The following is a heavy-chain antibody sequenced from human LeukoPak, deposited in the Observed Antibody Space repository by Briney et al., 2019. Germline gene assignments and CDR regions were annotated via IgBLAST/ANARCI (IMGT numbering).Heavy chain of an antibody. CDR2: IYYSGSI. CDR1: GASISSYY. D-gene: IGHD3-22*01. V-gene: IGHV4-59*01. CDR3: ARENPSGYYNRPIDY. J-gene: IGHJ4*02. Sequence: PXETLSLISTVSGASISSYYWSWIQQPPGKGLEWMGDIYYSGSIKYNPSLKSRVTMSVVTSKNQFSLKLSSVTAADTAIYYCARENPSGYYNRPIDYWGQGTLVTVSS.